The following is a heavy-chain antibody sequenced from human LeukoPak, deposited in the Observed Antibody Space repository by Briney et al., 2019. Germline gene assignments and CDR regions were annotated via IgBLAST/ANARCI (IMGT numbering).Heavy chain of an antibody. V-gene: IGHV3-30*03. CDR2: ISYDGSNK. Sequence: GGSLRLSCAASGFTFSSYAMHWVRQAPGKGLEWVAVISYDGSNKYYADSVKGRFTISRDNSKNTLYLQINSLRTEDTAVYYCARLTYMDVWGKGTTVTVSS. CDR1: GFTFSSYA. CDR3: ARLTYMDV. J-gene: IGHJ6*03.